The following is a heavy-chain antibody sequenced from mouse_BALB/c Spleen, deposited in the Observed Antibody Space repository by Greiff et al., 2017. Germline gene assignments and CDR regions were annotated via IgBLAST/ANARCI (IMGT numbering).Heavy chain of an antibody. V-gene: IGHV3-6*02. J-gene: IGHJ3*01. D-gene: IGHD1-1*02. CDR2: ISYDGSN. CDR1: GYSITSGYY. CDR3: ARGGVGGLAY. Sequence: EVQLQQSGPGLVKPSQSLSLTCSVTGYSITSGYYWNWIRQFPGNKLEWMGYISYDGSNNYNPSLKNRISITRDTSKNQFFLKLNSVTTEDTATYYCARGGVGGLAYWGQGTLVTVSA.